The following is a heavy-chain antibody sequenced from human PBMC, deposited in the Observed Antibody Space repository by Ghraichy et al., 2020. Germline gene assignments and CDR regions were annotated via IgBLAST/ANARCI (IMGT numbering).Heavy chain of an antibody. J-gene: IGHJ4*02. CDR1: GGSISSYY. CDR2: IYYSGST. Sequence: GSLRLSCTVSGGSISSYYWSWIRQPPGKGLEWIGYIYYSGSTNYNPSLKSRVTISVDTSKNQFSLKLSSVTAADTAVYYCASGPEGFYWGQGTLVTVSS. V-gene: IGHV4-59*01. D-gene: IGHD3-10*01. CDR3: ASGPEGFY.